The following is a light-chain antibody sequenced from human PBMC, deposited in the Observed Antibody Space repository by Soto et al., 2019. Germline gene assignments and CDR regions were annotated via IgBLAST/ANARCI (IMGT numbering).Light chain of an antibody. J-gene: IGLJ2*01. V-gene: IGLV2-14*01. Sequence: QSALTQPASVSGSPGQSITISCTGSSSDIGGYNFVSWYQHHPGKAPKLLIYEVTHRPSGISSRFSGSKSGDTASLTISGLQADDEAFYFCSSYTTTSTPVIFGGGTKVTVL. CDR2: EVT. CDR3: SSYTTTSTPVI. CDR1: SSDIGGYNF.